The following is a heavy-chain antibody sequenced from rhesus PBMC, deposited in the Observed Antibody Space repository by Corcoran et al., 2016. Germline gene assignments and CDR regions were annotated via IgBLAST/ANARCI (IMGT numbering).Heavy chain of an antibody. V-gene: IGHV1S2*01. CDR2: INPYNCNT. D-gene: IGHD4-23*01. CDR1: GYTFTDYY. CDR3: ARDSPYRDKYFDL. J-gene: IGHJ2*01. Sequence: QVQLVQSGAEVKKPGSSVNVSCKASGYTFTDYYMHWVRQAPRQGLEWIGWINPYNCNTKYAQKFQGRVNMTRDTATRTAYMELSSLRSEDTAVYYCARDSPYRDKYFDLWGPGTPITISS.